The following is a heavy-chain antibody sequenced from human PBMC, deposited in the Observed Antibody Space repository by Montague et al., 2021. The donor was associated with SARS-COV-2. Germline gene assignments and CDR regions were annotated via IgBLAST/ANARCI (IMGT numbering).Heavy chain of an antibody. CDR1: GGPIRNYY. V-gene: IGHV4-4*07. J-gene: IGHJ6*02. D-gene: IGHD2/OR15-2a*01. Sequence: SETLSLTCNVSGGPIRNYYWSWIRQPAGKGLEWIGRIYSSGSINYNPSLKTRITLSVDTSKNQLSLGLNSVTAADTAVYYCARNPGEYYGMDVWGQGTTVTVSS. CDR3: ARNPGEYYGMDV. CDR2: IYSSGSI.